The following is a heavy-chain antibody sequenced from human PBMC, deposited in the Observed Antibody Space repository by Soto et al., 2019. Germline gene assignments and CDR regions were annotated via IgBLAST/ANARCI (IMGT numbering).Heavy chain of an antibody. CDR3: ASSDFWSGYYPSYYYYGMDV. CDR1: GGSISSGGYY. Sequence: SETLSLTCTVSGGSISSGGYYWSWTRQHPGKGLEWIGYIYYSGSTYYNPSLKSRVTISVDTSKNQFSLKLSSVTAADTAVYYCASSDFWSGYYPSYYYYGMDVWGQGTTVTVSS. J-gene: IGHJ6*02. V-gene: IGHV4-31*03. D-gene: IGHD3-3*01. CDR2: IYYSGST.